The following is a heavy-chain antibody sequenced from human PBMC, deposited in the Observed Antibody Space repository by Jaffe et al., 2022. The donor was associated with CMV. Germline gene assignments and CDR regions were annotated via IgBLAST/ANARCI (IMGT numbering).Heavy chain of an antibody. CDR3: ARGSRGYSYGNWGYYYYMDV. J-gene: IGHJ6*03. D-gene: IGHD5-18*01. Sequence: QVQLQQWGAGLLKPSETLSLTCAVYGGSFSGYYWSWIRQPPGKGLEWIGEINHSGSTNYNPSLKSRVTISVDTSKNQFSLKLSSVTAADTAVYYCARGSRGYSYGNWGYYYYMDVWGKGTTVTVSS. CDR2: INHSGST. V-gene: IGHV4-34*01. CDR1: GGSFSGYY.